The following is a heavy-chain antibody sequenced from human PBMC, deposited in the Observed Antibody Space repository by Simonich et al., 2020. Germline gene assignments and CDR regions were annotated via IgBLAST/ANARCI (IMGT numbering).Heavy chain of an antibody. D-gene: IGHD3-10*01. Sequence: EVQLVESGGGLVQPGGSLKLSCAASGFTFSGSAMHWVRQASGKGLEWVGRIKSKANSYAPAYAASVKGRFTISRDDSKNTAYLQMNSLKTEDTAVYYCTRFDYYGSASYYFDYWGQGTLVTVSS. CDR2: IKSKANSYAP. CDR3: TRFDYYGSASYYFDY. CDR1: GFTFSGSA. J-gene: IGHJ4*02. V-gene: IGHV3-73*02.